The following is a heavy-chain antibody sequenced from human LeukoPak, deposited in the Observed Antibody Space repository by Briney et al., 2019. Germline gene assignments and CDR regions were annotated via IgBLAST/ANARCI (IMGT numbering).Heavy chain of an antibody. CDR2: ITSSSSTI. D-gene: IGHD3-10*01. J-gene: IGHJ3*02. CDR1: GFTFSSFG. CDR3: ARGRGWGTFDI. V-gene: IGHV3-48*01. Sequence: PGGSQRLSCAASGFTFSSFGMNWVRQAPGKGLEWVSYITSSSSTIYYADSVKGRFTISRDNAKNSLYLQMNSLRVGDTAVYYCARGRGWGTFDIWGQGTMVTVSS.